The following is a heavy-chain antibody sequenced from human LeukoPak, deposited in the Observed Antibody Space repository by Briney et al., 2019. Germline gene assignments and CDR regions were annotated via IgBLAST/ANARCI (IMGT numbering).Heavy chain of an antibody. D-gene: IGHD2-15*01. Sequence: APVKVSCKASGGTFSSYAISWVRQAPGQGLEWMGRIIPILGIANYAQKFQGRVTITADKSTSTAYMELSSLRSEDTAVYYCASPNCSGGSCYSDYWGQGTLVTVSS. V-gene: IGHV1-69*04. CDR3: ASPNCSGGSCYSDY. CDR1: GGTFSSYA. CDR2: IIPILGIA. J-gene: IGHJ4*02.